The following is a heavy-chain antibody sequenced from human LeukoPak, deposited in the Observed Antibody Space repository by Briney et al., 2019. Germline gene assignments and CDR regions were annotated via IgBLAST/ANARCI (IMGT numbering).Heavy chain of an antibody. D-gene: IGHD3-3*02. V-gene: IGHV4-59*08. J-gene: IGHJ4*02. Sequence: PSETLSLTCTVSGGSISSYYWSWIRQPPGRGLEWIGYIYYSGSTNYNPSLKSRVTISVDTSKNQFSLKLSSVTAADTAVYYCATFKAPTHRSLDYWGQGTLVTVSS. CDR2: IYYSGST. CDR1: GGSISSYY. CDR3: ATFKAPTHRSLDY.